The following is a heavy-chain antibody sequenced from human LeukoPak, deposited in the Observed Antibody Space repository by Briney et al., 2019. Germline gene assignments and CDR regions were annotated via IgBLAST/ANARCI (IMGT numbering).Heavy chain of an antibody. J-gene: IGHJ4*02. CDR2: ISAGGITT. D-gene: IGHD3-10*01. V-gene: IGHV3-23*01. CDR1: GFTVSSNS. CDR3: ARKSGSGNFPLDY. Sequence: GGSLRLSCTVSGFTVSSNSMSWVRQAPGKGLEWVSVISAGGITTYYADSVKGRFTISRDNSKNTVFLQMSSLRAEDTALYYCARKSGSGNFPLDYWGQGTLVTVSS.